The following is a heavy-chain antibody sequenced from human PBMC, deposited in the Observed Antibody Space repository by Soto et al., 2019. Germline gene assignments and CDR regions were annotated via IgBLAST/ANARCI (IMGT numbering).Heavy chain of an antibody. D-gene: IGHD4-4*01. V-gene: IGHV5-51*01. CDR3: ARLTNDYSNYRNFDY. CDR1: GYSFTSYW. CDR2: IYPGDSDT. J-gene: IGHJ4*02. Sequence: EVQLVQSGAEVKKPGESLKISCKGSGYSFTSYWIGWVRQMPGKGLEWMGIIYPGDSDTRYSPSFQGQVTISADKSISTAYLQWSSLKASDTAMYYCARLTNDYSNYRNFDYWGQGTLVTVSS.